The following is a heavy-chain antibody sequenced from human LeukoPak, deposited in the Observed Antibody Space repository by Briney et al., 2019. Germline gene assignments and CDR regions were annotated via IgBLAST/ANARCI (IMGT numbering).Heavy chain of an antibody. J-gene: IGHJ4*02. CDR2: IYYSGST. V-gene: IGHV4-61*01. D-gene: IGHD1-26*01. CDR3: ARGVAGAKDYFDF. CDR1: GGSVSSGSYY. Sequence: SETLSLTCTVSGGSVSSGSYYWSWIRQPPGKGLEWIGCIYYSGSTNYNPSLKSRVTISVDTSKNQFSLKLSSVTAADTAVYYCARGVAGAKDYFDFWGQGTLVTVSS.